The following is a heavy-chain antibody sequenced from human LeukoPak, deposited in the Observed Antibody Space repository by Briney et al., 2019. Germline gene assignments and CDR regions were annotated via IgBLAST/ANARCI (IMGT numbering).Heavy chain of an antibody. CDR1: GYTFTSYG. CDR3: ARDVRFGELLSYYFDY. D-gene: IGHD3-10*01. CDR2: INPSGGST. Sequence: ASVKVSCKASGYTFTSYGISWVRQAPGQGLEWMGIINPSGGSTSYAQKFQGRVIMTRHMSPSTVYMDLSRLRSEDTAVYYCARDVRFGELLSYYFDYWGQGTLVTVSS. J-gene: IGHJ4*02. V-gene: IGHV1-46*01.